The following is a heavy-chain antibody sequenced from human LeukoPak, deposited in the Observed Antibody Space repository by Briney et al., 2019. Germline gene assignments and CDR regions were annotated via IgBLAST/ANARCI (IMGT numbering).Heavy chain of an antibody. CDR1: GFTFSSYG. Sequence: GGSLRLSCAASGFTFSSYGMHWVRQAPGKGLEWVAFIRYDGSNKYYADSVKGRFTISRDNSKNTLYLQMNSLRAEDTAVYYCARQWYDSSGCYGRGDYFDYWGQGTLVTVSS. J-gene: IGHJ4*02. V-gene: IGHV3-30*02. D-gene: IGHD3-22*01. CDR2: IRYDGSNK. CDR3: ARQWYDSSGCYGRGDYFDY.